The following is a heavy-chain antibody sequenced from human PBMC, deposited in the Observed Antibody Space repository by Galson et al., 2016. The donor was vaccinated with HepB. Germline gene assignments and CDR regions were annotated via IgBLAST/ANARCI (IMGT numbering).Heavy chain of an antibody. J-gene: IGHJ6*02. D-gene: IGHD3-22*01. CDR1: GFTFSSYA. V-gene: IGHV3-23*01. Sequence: SLRLSCAASGFTFSSYAMSWVRQAPGKGLEWVSAISGGGGRTYYADSVKGRFTISRDNSKNTLYLQMNSLRAEDTALYYCARHGSSGYYPLYYYYAMDVWGQGTTVTVSS. CDR3: ARHGSSGYYPLYYYYAMDV. CDR2: ISGGGGRT.